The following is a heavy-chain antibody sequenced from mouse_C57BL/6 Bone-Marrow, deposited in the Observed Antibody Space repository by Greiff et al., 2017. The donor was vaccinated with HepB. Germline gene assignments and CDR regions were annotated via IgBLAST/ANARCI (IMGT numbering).Heavy chain of an antibody. D-gene: IGHD2-4*01. CDR3: ARYDYDDLYYAMDY. CDR1: GYTFTDYY. J-gene: IGHJ4*01. Sequence: EVQLQQSGPELVKPGASVKISCKASGYTFTDYYMNWVKQSHGKSLEWIGDINPNNGGTSYNQKFKGKATLTVDKSSSTAYMELRSLTSEDSAVYYCARYDYDDLYYAMDYWGQGTSVTVSS. V-gene: IGHV1-26*01. CDR2: INPNNGGT.